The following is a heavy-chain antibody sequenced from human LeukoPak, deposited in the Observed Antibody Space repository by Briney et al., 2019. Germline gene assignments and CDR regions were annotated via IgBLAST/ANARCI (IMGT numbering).Heavy chain of an antibody. V-gene: IGHV3-15*01. CDR3: TKYWDSTTVTSPWFDP. J-gene: IGHJ5*02. D-gene: IGHD4-11*01. Sequence: GGSLRLSCAASGLNFSNAWMRWVRQAPGKGLEWVGRIKSKTDGGTTDYAAPVKGRFTISRDDSKNTLYLQMNSLKSEDTAVYYCTKYWDSTTVTSPWFDPWGQGTLVTVSS. CDR1: GLNFSNAW. CDR2: IKSKTDGGTT.